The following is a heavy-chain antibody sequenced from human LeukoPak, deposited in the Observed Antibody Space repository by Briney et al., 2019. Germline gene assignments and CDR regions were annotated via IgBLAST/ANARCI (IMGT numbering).Heavy chain of an antibody. CDR2: ISGSGGST. J-gene: IGHJ4*02. CDR1: GFTFSSYA. D-gene: IGHD6-19*01. V-gene: IGHV3-23*01. CDR3: ARAVAGTDYFDY. Sequence: GGSLRLSCAASGFTFSSYAMSWVRQAPGKGLEWVSAISGSGGSTYYADSVKGRFTISRDNSKNTLYLQMNSLRGEDTAVYYCARAVAGTDYFDYWGQGMLVTVSS.